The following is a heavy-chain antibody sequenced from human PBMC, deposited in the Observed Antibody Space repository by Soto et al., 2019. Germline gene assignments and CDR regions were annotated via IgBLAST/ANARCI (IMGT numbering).Heavy chain of an antibody. J-gene: IGHJ4*02. Sequence: QVHLQESGPGLVRPSETLSLTCSVSGDSVGSGSYYWNWIRQPPGKVLVFVGHIYHTGSTNYNPSLLNRLTLSVHSSKNPFSLTLRSLTAADTAMCHGARAVAFRYTQIVVFHWGQGVLVTFSS. CDR3: ARAVAFRYTQIVVFH. CDR1: GDSVGSGSYY. V-gene: IGHV4-61*03. CDR2: IYHTGST. D-gene: IGHD3-22*01.